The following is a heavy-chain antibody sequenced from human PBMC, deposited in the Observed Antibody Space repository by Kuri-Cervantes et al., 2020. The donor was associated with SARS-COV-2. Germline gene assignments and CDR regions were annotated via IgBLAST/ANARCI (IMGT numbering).Heavy chain of an antibody. D-gene: IGHD3-3*01. CDR3: ARDAHMVRFLEWLLTFGYFDL. V-gene: IGHV3-7*01. CDR2: IKQDGSEK. Sequence: LSLTCAASGFTFSSYWMSWVRQAPGKGLEWVANIKQDGSEKYYVDSVKGRFTISRDNAKNSLYLQMNSLRAEDTAVYYCARDAHMVRFLEWLLTFGYFDLWGRGTLVTVSS. CDR1: GFTFSSYW. J-gene: IGHJ2*01.